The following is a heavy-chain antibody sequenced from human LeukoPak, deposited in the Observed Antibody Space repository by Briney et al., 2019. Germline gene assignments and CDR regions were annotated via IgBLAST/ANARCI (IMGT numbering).Heavy chain of an antibody. CDR2: IYYSGST. J-gene: IGHJ4*02. Sequence: SETLSLTCTVSGGSISSGDYYWSWIRQPPGKGLEWIGYIYYSGSTNYNPSLKSRVTISVDTSKNQFSLKLSSVTAADTAVYYCARSGGSWYSNGSFDYWGQGTLVTVSS. D-gene: IGHD6-13*01. CDR1: GGSISSGDYY. V-gene: IGHV4-61*08. CDR3: ARSGGSWYSNGSFDY.